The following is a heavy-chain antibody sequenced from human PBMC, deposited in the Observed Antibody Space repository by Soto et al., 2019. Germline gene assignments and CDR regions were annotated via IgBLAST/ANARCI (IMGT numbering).Heavy chain of an antibody. CDR1: GFTFDDYA. J-gene: IGHJ4*02. Sequence: QPGGSLRLSCAASGFTFDDYAMHWVRQAPGKGLEWVSGISWNSGSIGYADSVKGRFTISRDNAKNSLYLQMNSLRAEDTALYYCAKDKDDSSGYSYDYWGQGTLVTVSS. CDR2: ISWNSGSI. CDR3: AKDKDDSSGYSYDY. D-gene: IGHD3-22*01. V-gene: IGHV3-9*01.